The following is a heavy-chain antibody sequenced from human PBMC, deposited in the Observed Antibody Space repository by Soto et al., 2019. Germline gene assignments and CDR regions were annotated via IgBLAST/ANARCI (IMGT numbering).Heavy chain of an antibody. CDR3: AREKAHSRALRVADAFDI. Sequence: QVQLVQSGAEVKKPGSSVKVSCKASGGTFNSYAISWLRQAPGQGLEWMGEIIPSFTAANYAQKFQGRVTITADESTSTAYMDLSSLTSEDTAMYYCAREKAHSRALRVADAFDIWGQGTMVTVSS. CDR2: IIPSFTAA. J-gene: IGHJ3*02. CDR1: GGTFNSYA. D-gene: IGHD3-16*01. V-gene: IGHV1-69*01.